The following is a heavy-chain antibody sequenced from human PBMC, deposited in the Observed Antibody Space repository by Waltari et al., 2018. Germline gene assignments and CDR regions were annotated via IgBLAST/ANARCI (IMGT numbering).Heavy chain of an antibody. CDR1: GLTLSSYW. CDR3: VTGLTTVTAKDYFDH. Sequence: EVQLVESGGGSVQRGGSRRLSCAASGLTLSSYWLNWVRQDPGKGLEWVANIKQDGSEKNYVDSVEGRFSISRDNAQNSLYLQMNSLRAEDTAIYYCVTGLTTVTAKDYFDHWGQGALVTVSS. CDR2: IKQDGSEK. V-gene: IGHV3-7*01. D-gene: IGHD4-17*01. J-gene: IGHJ4*02.